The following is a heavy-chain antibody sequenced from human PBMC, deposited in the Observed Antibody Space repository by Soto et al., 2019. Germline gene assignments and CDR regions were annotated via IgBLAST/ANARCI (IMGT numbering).Heavy chain of an antibody. J-gene: IGHJ5*02. V-gene: IGHV2-5*02. CDR2: IYWDDDK. CDR3: AHSYCSGGSCLQNWFDP. CDR1: GFSLSTSGVG. D-gene: IGHD2-15*01. Sequence: SGPTLVNPTQTLTLTCTFSGFSLSTSGVGVGWIRQPPGKALEWLALIYWDDDKRYSPSLKSRLTITKDTSKNQVVLTMTNMDPVDTATYYCAHSYCSGGSCLQNWFDPWGQGTLVTVSS.